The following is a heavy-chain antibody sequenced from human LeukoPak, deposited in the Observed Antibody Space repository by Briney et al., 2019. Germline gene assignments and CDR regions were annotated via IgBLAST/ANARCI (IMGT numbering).Heavy chain of an antibody. V-gene: IGHV1-24*01. D-gene: IGHD2-2*01. CDR1: GYTLTELS. Sequence: ASVKVSCKVSGYTLTELSMHWVRQAPGKGLEWMGGIDPEDGETIYAQKFQGRVTVTRDTSTSTVYMELSSLRSEDTAVYYCARAAGGYCSSTSCRAGDYYMDVWGKGTTVTVSS. CDR2: IDPEDGET. J-gene: IGHJ6*03. CDR3: ARAAGGYCSSTSCRAGDYYMDV.